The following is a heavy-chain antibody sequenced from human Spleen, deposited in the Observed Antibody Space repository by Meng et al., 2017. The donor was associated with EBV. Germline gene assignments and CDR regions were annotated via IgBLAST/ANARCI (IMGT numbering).Heavy chain of an antibody. CDR3: ARSTVTHTTYNWFDP. Sequence: QVQLVQSGAEVAKPGSSVKVSCKASRGAFSSFGISWLRQAPGQGLEWMGSIIPMFGTTNYAQQFQGRVTITADASRNTAYMELRSLRSEDTALYYCARSTVTHTTYNWFDPWGQGTLVTVSS. CDR2: IIPMFGTT. CDR1: RGAFSSFG. D-gene: IGHD4-17*01. V-gene: IGHV1-69*18. J-gene: IGHJ5*02.